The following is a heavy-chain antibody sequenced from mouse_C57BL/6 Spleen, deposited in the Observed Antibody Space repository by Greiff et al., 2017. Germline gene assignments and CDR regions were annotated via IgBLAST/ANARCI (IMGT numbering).Heavy chain of an antibody. D-gene: IGHD2-1*01. J-gene: IGHJ4*01. CDR3: TYGNFLYYAMDY. CDR2: IDPENGYT. V-gene: IGHV14-4*01. Sequence: VQLQQSGAELVRPGASVKLSCTASGFNIKDDYMHWVKQRPEQGLEWIGWIDPENGYTEYASKFQGKATITADTSSNTAYLQLSSLTSEDTAVYYCTYGNFLYYAMDYWGQGTSVTVSS. CDR1: GFNIKDDY.